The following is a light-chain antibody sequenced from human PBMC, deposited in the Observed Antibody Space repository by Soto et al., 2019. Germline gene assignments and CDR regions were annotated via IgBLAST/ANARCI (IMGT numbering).Light chain of an antibody. CDR2: RNN. J-gene: IGLJ2*01. CDR1: SSNIGSNY. V-gene: IGLV1-47*01. CDR3: AAWDDRRSGLV. Sequence: QSVLTQPPSASGTPGQRVTISCSGSSSNIGSNYVYWYHQLPGTAPKLVIYRNNQRPSGVPDRISGSKSGTSASLAISGLRSEDEADYYFAAWDDRRSGLVFGRGTKLTVL.